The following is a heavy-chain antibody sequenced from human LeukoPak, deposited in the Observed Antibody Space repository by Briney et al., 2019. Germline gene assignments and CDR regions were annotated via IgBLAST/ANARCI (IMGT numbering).Heavy chain of an antibody. CDR3: VRDRGGYCSRANCRAAWFDP. D-gene: IGHD2-2*01. Sequence: ASVKVSCKASGYTFTSYDINWVRQATAQGLEWMGWMNPNSGNTGYAQKFQGRVTMTRDTSISTAYMELSRLTSDDTAVYYCVRDRGGYCSRANCRAAWFDPWGQGTLVTVSS. CDR1: GYTFTSYD. CDR2: MNPNSGNT. V-gene: IGHV1-8*01. J-gene: IGHJ5*02.